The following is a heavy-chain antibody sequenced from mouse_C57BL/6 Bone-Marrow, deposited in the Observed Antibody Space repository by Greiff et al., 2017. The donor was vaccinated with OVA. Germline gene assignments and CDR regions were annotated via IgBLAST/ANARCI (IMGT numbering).Heavy chain of an antibody. J-gene: IGHJ1*03. CDR3: ASGSYWYFDV. CDR2: INPNNGGT. V-gene: IGHV1-18*01. D-gene: IGHD1-1*01. CDR1: GYTFTDYN. Sequence: EVQLQQSGPELVKPGASVKIPCKASGYTFTDYNMDWVKHSHGKSLEWIGDINPNNGGTIYNQKFKGKATLTVDKSSSTAYMELRSLTSEDTAVYYCASGSYWYFDVWGTGTTVTVSS.